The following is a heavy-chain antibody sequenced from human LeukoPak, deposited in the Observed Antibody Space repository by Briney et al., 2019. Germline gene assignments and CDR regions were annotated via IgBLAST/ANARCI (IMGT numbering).Heavy chain of an antibody. CDR1: GYAFTGYY. D-gene: IGHD2-15*01. V-gene: IGHV1-2*02. CDR3: ARDPHSGYCSGGSCYARDY. Sequence: GASVKVSCKASGYAFTGYYMRWVRQAPGQGLEWMGWINPNSGGTNYAQKFQGRATMTRDTSISTAYMELSRLRSDDTAVYYCARDPHSGYCSGGSCYARDYWGQGTLVTVFS. CDR2: INPNSGGT. J-gene: IGHJ4*02.